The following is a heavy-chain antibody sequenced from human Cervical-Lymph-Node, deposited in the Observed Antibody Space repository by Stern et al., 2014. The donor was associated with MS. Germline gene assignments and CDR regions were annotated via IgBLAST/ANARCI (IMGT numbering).Heavy chain of an antibody. CDR2: IYLTGSV. Sequence: QVQLQESGPGLVKPSETLSLTCTVSGGSLRSYYWHWIRQAPRKGLECLGFIYLTGSVNYNPSLSSRVAMSVDTSKNQFSLTVSSVTAADTAVYYCAREGEYCSGSRCYPFLDYWGQGTLVTVSS. CDR3: AREGEYCSGSRCYPFLDY. V-gene: IGHV4-59*01. CDR1: GGSLRSYY. J-gene: IGHJ4*02. D-gene: IGHD2-15*01.